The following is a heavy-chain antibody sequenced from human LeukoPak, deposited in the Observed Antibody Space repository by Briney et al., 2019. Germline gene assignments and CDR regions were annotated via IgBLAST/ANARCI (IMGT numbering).Heavy chain of an antibody. CDR1: GFTFSSYG. Sequence: GGSLRLSCAASGFTFSSYGMHWVRQAPGKGLEWVAVISYDGSNKYYADSVKGRFTISGDNSKNTLYLQMNSLRAEDTAVYYCAKDVDYDSSGYPDYWGQGTLVTVSS. D-gene: IGHD3-22*01. CDR2: ISYDGSNK. J-gene: IGHJ4*02. CDR3: AKDVDYDSSGYPDY. V-gene: IGHV3-30*18.